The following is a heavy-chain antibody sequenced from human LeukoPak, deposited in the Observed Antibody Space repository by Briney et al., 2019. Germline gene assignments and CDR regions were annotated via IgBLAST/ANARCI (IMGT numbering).Heavy chain of an antibody. V-gene: IGHV1-18*01. CDR2: ISAYNGNT. CDR3: ARGGGYQLLWSDY. Sequence: ASLKVSCKASGYTFTSYGISWVPQAPGQGLEWMGWISAYNGNTNYAQKLQGRVTMTTDPPTSTAYMKLRSLRPDDTAVYYCARGGGYQLLWSDYWGQGTLVTVSS. J-gene: IGHJ4*02. D-gene: IGHD2-2*01. CDR1: GYTFTSYG.